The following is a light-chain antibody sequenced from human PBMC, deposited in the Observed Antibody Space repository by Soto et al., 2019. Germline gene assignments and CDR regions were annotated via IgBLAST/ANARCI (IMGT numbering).Light chain of an antibody. CDR1: SSDVGGDRY. CDR2: GFS. CDR3: NSYARGGTVI. J-gene: IGLJ2*01. Sequence: QSALTQPASVSGSPGQSITISCTVNSSDVGGDRYVSWYQQRAGKAPQLMMHGFSYRPSGVPSRFSGSRSGNTASLTIFGLQAEDEADYYCNSYARGGTVIFGGGTKLTVL. V-gene: IGLV2-14*03.